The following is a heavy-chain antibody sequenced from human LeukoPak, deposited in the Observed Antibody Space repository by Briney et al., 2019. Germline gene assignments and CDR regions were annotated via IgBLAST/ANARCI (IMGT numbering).Heavy chain of an antibody. CDR1: GCTFSSYA. D-gene: IGHD1-26*01. CDR3: ARSGGNIQGHWSVP. J-gene: IGHJ5*02. V-gene: IGHV1-69*04. Sequence: VASVKVSCKASGCTFSSYAISWVRQAPGQGLEWMGRIIPIFGIANYAQKFQGRVTITADTSTSTAYMELSSLRSENTAVYYWARSGGNIQGHWSVPWGQGTLVTVSS. CDR2: IIPIFGIA.